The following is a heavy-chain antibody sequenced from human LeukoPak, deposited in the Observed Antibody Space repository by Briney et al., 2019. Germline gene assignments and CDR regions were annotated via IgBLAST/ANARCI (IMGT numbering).Heavy chain of an antibody. V-gene: IGHV4-4*02. D-gene: IGHD3-9*01. J-gene: IGHJ3*02. Sequence: PSGTLSLTCAVSGGSISSSNWWSWVRQPPGKGLEWIGEIYHSGSTNYNPSLKSRVTISVDKSKNQFSLKLSSVTAADTAVYYCARDTRGDILTGAHAFDIWGQGTMVTVSS. CDR1: GGSISSSNW. CDR2: IYHSGST. CDR3: ARDTRGDILTGAHAFDI.